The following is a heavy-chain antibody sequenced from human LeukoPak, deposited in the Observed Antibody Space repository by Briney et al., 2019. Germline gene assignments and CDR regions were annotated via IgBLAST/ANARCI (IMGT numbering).Heavy chain of an antibody. CDR1: VYTFTSYG. CDR2: ISAYNGNT. Sequence: ASVKVSCKASVYTFTSYGISWVRQAPGQRLEWMGWISAYNGNTNYAQKLQGRVTMTTDTSTSTAYMELRSLRSDDTAVYYCARAVGGYCSGGSCYTDDYWGQGTLVTVSS. CDR3: ARAVGGYCSGGSCYTDDY. D-gene: IGHD2-15*01. J-gene: IGHJ4*02. V-gene: IGHV1-18*04.